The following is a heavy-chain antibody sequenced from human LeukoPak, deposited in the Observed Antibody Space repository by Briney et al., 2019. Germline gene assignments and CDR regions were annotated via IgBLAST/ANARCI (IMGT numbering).Heavy chain of an antibody. CDR3: ARAGYFDWLSSNPDAFDI. Sequence: SETLSLTCAVYGGSFSGYYWSWIRQPPGKGLEWIGEINHSGSTNYNPSLKSRVTISVDTSKNQFSLKLSSVTAADTAVYYCARAGYFDWLSSNPDAFDIWGQGTMVTVSP. V-gene: IGHV4-34*01. CDR1: GGSFSGYY. CDR2: INHSGST. J-gene: IGHJ3*02. D-gene: IGHD3-9*01.